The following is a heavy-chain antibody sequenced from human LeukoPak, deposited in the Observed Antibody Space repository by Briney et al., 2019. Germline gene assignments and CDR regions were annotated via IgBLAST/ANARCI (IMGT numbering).Heavy chain of an antibody. CDR3: TTGYSNYLRYYYYFYMDV. CDR2: IKSKTDDGTT. CDR1: GFTFSNAW. D-gene: IGHD4-11*01. V-gene: IGHV3-15*01. J-gene: IGHJ6*03. Sequence: PGGSLRLSCAASGFTFSNAWMSWVRQAPGEGLEWVGRIKSKTDDGTTDYAAPVKGRFTISRDDLKETLYLQMNSLKTEDTAVYYCTTGYSNYLRYYYYFYMDVWGKGTTVTVSS.